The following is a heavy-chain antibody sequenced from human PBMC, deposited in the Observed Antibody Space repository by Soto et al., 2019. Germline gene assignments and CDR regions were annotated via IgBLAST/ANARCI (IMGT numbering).Heavy chain of an antibody. J-gene: IGHJ4*02. CDR1: GVSMTSYY. D-gene: IGHD6-19*01. Sequence: SETLSLTCTVSGVSMTSYYWIWIRQPPGRGLEWIGSIYYSGSTYYNPSLKSRVTISVDTSKNQFSLKLSSVTAADTAVYYCARDKAGAGRSFDYWGQGTLVTVSS. CDR2: IYYSGST. V-gene: IGHV4-59*05. CDR3: ARDKAGAGRSFDY.